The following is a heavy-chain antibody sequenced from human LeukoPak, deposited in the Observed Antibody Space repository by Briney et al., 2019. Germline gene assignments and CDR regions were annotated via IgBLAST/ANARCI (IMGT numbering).Heavy chain of an antibody. J-gene: IGHJ6*03. D-gene: IGHD3-22*01. CDR2: IRYDGSNK. CDR1: GFTFSSYG. CDR3: AREVVIRYYYYYMDV. Sequence: GGSLRLSCAASGFTFSSYGMHWVRQAPGKGLEWVAFIRYDGSNKYYADSVKGRFTISRDNSKNTLYLQMNSLRAEDTAVYYCAREVVIRYYYYYMDVWGKGTTVIVSS. V-gene: IGHV3-30*02.